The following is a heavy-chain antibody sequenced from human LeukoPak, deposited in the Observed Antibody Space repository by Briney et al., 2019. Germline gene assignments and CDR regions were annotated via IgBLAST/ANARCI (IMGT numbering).Heavy chain of an antibody. CDR2: IHHSGGT. J-gene: IGHJ5*02. CDR1: GYSISSGYY. CDR3: ARDHRNTFDP. D-gene: IGHD1/OR15-1a*01. V-gene: IGHV4-38-2*02. Sequence: SETLSLTCTDSGYSISSGYYWGWIRQPPGKGLEWIGAIHHSGGTYYNPSLKSRVTISVDTSKNHFSLKLTSVTAADTAVYYCARDHRNTFDPWGQGTVVTVSS.